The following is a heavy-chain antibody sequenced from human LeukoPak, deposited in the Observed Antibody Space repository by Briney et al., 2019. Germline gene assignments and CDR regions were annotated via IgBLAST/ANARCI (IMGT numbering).Heavy chain of an antibody. V-gene: IGHV3-23*01. CDR1: GFTFSSYA. Sequence: PGGSLRLSCAASGFTFSSYAMSWVRQAPGKGLEWVSAISGSGGSTYYAASVRGRFTISRDNSKNTLYLQMNSLRAEDTAVYYCAKPNPELTIQFDYWGQGTLVTVSS. CDR2: ISGSGGST. D-gene: IGHD5-18*01. CDR3: AKPNPELTIQFDY. J-gene: IGHJ4*02.